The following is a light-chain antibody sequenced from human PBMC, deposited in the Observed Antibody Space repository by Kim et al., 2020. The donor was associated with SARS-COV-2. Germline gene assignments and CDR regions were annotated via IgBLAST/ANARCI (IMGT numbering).Light chain of an antibody. J-gene: IGKJ2*01. CDR2: GAS. Sequence: DIQMTQSPSSLSASVEDRVTITCRASQSISTYLNWYQQKPGKAPKLLIYGASNLPSGVPSRFSGSGSETDFTLTISTLQPEDFGTYYRQQGYSTFGQGTKLEI. CDR1: QSISTY. V-gene: IGKV1-39*01. CDR3: QQGYST.